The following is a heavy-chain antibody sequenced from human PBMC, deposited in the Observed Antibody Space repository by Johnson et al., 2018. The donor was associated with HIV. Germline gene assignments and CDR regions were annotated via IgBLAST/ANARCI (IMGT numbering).Heavy chain of an antibody. D-gene: IGHD6-13*01. Sequence: QVLLVESGGGLVKPGGSLRLSCAASGFTFSDYYMSWIRHAPGKGLEWVSYISSSGSTIYYADSVKGRFTISRDNAKNSLYLQMNSLRAEDTAVYYCASPATQQLVPVDAFDIWGQGTMVTVSS. V-gene: IGHV3-11*04. J-gene: IGHJ3*02. CDR1: GFTFSDYY. CDR2: ISSSGSTI. CDR3: ASPATQQLVPVDAFDI.